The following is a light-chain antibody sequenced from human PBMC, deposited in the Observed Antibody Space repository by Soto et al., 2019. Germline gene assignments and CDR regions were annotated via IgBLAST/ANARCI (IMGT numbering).Light chain of an antibody. CDR2: QVS. J-gene: IGLJ1*01. Sequence: QSVLTQPGSGSGSPGQATTISCTGTSSDIGAYNSVSWYQHHPGKAPKLIVFQVSFRPSAVSDRFSGSKSDNTASLTISGLQTEDEADYYCLSYTASSTFVFGTGTKVTVL. CDR3: LSYTASSTFV. V-gene: IGLV2-14*01. CDR1: SSDIGAYNS.